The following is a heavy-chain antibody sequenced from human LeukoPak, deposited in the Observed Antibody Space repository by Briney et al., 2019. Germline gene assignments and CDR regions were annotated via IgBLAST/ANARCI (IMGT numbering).Heavy chain of an antibody. Sequence: PGGSLRLSCTASGFTFGDYAMTWYRQAPGKGLEWIGFIRTKPYGEMTEYAASVKGRFIISRDDSKNTAYLQMSSLKTEDTAVYYCTSNHDSSGYTPDYWGQGTLVTVSS. D-gene: IGHD3-22*01. CDR2: IRTKPYGEMT. V-gene: IGHV3-49*03. J-gene: IGHJ4*02. CDR3: TSNHDSSGYTPDY. CDR1: GFTFGDYA.